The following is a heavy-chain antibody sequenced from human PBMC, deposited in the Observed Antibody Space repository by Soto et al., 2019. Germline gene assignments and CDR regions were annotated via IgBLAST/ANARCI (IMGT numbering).Heavy chain of an antibody. V-gene: IGHV3-23*01. CDR2: ISSGASKT. CDR3: AKGPFNEWAMAYFDH. J-gene: IGHJ4*02. CDR1: GFTFNNYD. D-gene: IGHD1-26*01. Sequence: PGWAPRLSCAASGFTFNNYDMNWVRQAPGTALERVASISSGASKTNYADSVKGRFTISRDNSEKAMYLQMNSLRVDDTAVYYCAKGPFNEWAMAYFDHWGQGTLVPVSS.